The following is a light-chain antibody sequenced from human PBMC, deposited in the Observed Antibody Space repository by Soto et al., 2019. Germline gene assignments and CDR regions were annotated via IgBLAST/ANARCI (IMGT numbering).Light chain of an antibody. CDR1: SSDVGAYNY. V-gene: IGLV2-14*01. CDR2: EVN. J-gene: IGLJ2*01. CDR3: NSYKTSSNLGV. Sequence: QSALTQPSSVSGSPGQSITISCTGNSSDVGAYNYVSWYQQQPDKAPNLVIYEVNKRPSGVSNRFSGSKSGKTASLTISGVQAEDEADYYCNSYKTSSNLGVFGGGTKVTVL.